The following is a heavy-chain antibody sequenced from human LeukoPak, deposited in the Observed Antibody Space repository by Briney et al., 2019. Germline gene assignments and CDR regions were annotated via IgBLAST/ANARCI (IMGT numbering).Heavy chain of an antibody. D-gene: IGHD2-15*01. CDR1: GDSISSGSYY. CDR3: ARGYCSGGDCYFEFWFDP. J-gene: IGHJ5*02. V-gene: IGHV4-61*02. CDR2: IYTSGST. Sequence: SETLSLTCTVSGDSISSGSYYWNWIRQPAGKGLEWIGRIYTSGSTNYSPSLKSRVTILLDTSKNQFSLKLSSVTAADTAVYYCARGYCSGGDCYFEFWFDPWGQGTLVTVPS.